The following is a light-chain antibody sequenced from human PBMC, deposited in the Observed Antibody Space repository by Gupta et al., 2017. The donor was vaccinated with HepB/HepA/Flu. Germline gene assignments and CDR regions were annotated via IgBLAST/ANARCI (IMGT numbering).Light chain of an antibody. Sequence: ILMTQSPSSLSASVGDRVTITCRASQSITRYLNWFQQKPGKAPKLLIYTTSTLQTGVPSRFSGTGFGTDFTLTIASLQPEDFAIYYCQQTYSNSPITFGQGTRLDIK. CDR2: TTS. CDR3: QQTYSNSPIT. CDR1: QSITRY. J-gene: IGKJ5*01. V-gene: IGKV1-39*01.